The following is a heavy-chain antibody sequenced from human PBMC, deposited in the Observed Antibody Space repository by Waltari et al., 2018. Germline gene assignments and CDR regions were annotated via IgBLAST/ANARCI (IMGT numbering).Heavy chain of an antibody. J-gene: IGHJ4*02. V-gene: IGHV3-30*02. CDR2: LMADGTTH. CDR1: GFTLSSYG. Sequence: QVQLVESGGGVVQPGGSLRLSCAASGFTLSSYGMDWVRQAPGKGLEWVAVLMADGTTHYYADSVKGRLTISRDSSKNTLYLQMNSLRPEDTAVYYCARGTDYCFDSWGQGTLVTVSS. CDR3: ARGTDYCFDS. D-gene: IGHD3-9*01.